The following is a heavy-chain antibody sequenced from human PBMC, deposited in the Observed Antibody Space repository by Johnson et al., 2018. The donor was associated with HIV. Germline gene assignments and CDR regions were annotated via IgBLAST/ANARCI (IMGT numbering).Heavy chain of an antibody. J-gene: IGHJ3*02. CDR1: GFTFRSYW. Sequence: VQLVESGGGLVQPGGSLRLSCVASGFTFRSYWMTWVRQAPGTGLEWVANIKEDGSEKNYVDSVKGRFTISRDNAKNSLYLQMNSLRAEDTAVYYCATYYYDSSGYSYAFDIWGQGTMVTVSS. CDR2: IKEDGSEK. D-gene: IGHD3-22*01. CDR3: ATYYYDSSGYSYAFDI. V-gene: IGHV3-7*05.